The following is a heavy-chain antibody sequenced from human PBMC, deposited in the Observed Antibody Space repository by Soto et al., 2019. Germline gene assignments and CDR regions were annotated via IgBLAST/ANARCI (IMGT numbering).Heavy chain of an antibody. CDR3: ARDERDSCSRGECFCFDY. J-gene: IGHJ4*02. D-gene: IGHD6-19*01. CDR1: GYTFTYYG. CDR2: TSTYSGDT. Sequence: ASVKVSCKASGYTFTYYGISWVRQAPGQGLEWLGWTSTYSGDTNSAPRLQGRLTMSTDTSTSTAYMELRSLTSDDTAVYYCARDERDSCSRGECFCFDYCGQGTLVAVSS. V-gene: IGHV1-18*04.